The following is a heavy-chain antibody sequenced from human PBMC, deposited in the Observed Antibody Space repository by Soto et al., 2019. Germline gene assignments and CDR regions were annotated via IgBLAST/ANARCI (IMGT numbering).Heavy chain of an antibody. CDR3: ARGGWLHRPHAFDI. V-gene: IGHV3-33*01. CDR2: IWYDGRNK. CDR1: GFTFSSYG. Sequence: QVQLVESGGGVVQPGRSLRLSCAASGFTFSSYGMHWVRQDPGKGLEWVAVIWYDGRNKYYADSVKGRFTISRDNSKNTLYLQMNSLRAEDTAVYYCARGGWLHRPHAFDIWGQGTIVTVSS. D-gene: IGHD5-12*01. J-gene: IGHJ3*02.